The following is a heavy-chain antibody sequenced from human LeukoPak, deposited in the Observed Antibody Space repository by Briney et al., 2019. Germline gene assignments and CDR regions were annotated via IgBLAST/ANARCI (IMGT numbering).Heavy chain of an antibody. CDR3: ARVLVRGVTDAFDI. D-gene: IGHD3-10*01. V-gene: IGHV4-34*01. CDR1: GGSFSGYY. CDR2: INHSGST. J-gene: IGHJ3*02. Sequence: SETLSLTCAVYGGSFSGYYWSWIRQPPGKGLEWIGEINHSGSTNYNPSLKSRVTISVDTSKNQFSLKLSSVTAADTAVYYCARVLVRGVTDAFDIWGQGTMVTVSS.